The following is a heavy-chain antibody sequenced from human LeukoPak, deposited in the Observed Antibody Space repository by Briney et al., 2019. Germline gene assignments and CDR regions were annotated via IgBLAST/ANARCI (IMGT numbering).Heavy chain of an antibody. CDR2: ITAGGSNT. D-gene: IGHD1-1*01. Sequence: PGGSLRLSCAASGFTFSSYSMNWVRQAPGKGLEWVATITAGGSNTYYADSVKGRFTISRDNSKNTLHLQMNSLRAEDTAVYYCATRGTSATKYFADWGQGTLVSVSS. V-gene: IGHV3-21*04. CDR1: GFTFSSYS. J-gene: IGHJ4*02. CDR3: ATRGTSATKYFAD.